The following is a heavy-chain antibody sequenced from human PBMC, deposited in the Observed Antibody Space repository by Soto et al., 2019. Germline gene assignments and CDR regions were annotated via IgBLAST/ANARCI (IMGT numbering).Heavy chain of an antibody. V-gene: IGHV3-9*01. J-gene: IGHJ6*02. CDR3: AKDMHVYYYYGMDV. Sequence: PGGSLRLSCAASGFTFDDYSMHWVRQAPGKGLEWVSGISWNSGSIGYADSVKGRFTISRDNAKNSLYLQMNSLRAEDTALYYCAKDMHVYYYYGMDVWGQGTTVTVSS. CDR1: GFTFDDYS. CDR2: ISWNSGSI.